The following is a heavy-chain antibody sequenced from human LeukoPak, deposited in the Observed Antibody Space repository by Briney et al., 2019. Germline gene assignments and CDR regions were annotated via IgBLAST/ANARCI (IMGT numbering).Heavy chain of an antibody. Sequence: PGGSLRLSCAASGFTFSSYAMHWVRQAPGKGLEWVAVISYDGSNKYYADSVKGRFTISRDNSKNTLYLQMNSLRAEDTAVYYCARDNYYGSGSEVYGMDVWGQGTTVTVSS. CDR3: ARDNYYGSGSEVYGMDV. CDR2: ISYDGSNK. J-gene: IGHJ6*02. V-gene: IGHV3-30-3*01. D-gene: IGHD3-10*01. CDR1: GFTFSSYA.